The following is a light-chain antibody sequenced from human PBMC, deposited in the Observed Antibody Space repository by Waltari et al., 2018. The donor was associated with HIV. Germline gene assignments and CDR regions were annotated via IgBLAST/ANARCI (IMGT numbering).Light chain of an antibody. CDR1: QTVSSAY. V-gene: IGKV3-20*01. CDR3: QQYGASPWT. J-gene: IGKJ1*01. CDR2: EVS. Sequence: EIVLTQSPGPLSLSPGERATLSCRASQTVSSAYLAWYQQKPGQAPRLLIYEVSSRASGVPDRFSGTGSGTDFTLTISRLEPEDFAVYHCQQYGASPWTFGQGTKVEIK.